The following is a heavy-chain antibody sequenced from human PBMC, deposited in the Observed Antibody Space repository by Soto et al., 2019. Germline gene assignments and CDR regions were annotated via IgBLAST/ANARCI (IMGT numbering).Heavy chain of an antibody. CDR3: ARASPLTSVTVVAAGFFDY. D-gene: IGHD2-15*01. J-gene: IGHJ4*02. CDR1: GGSFSGYY. CDR2: VNHSGST. V-gene: IGHV4-34*01. Sequence: LSLTCAVYGGSFSGYYWSWIRQPPGKGLEWIGEVNHSGSTNYNPSLKSRVTISVDTSKNQFSLKLSSVTAADTAVYYCARASPLTSVTVVAAGFFDYWGQGTLVTVYS.